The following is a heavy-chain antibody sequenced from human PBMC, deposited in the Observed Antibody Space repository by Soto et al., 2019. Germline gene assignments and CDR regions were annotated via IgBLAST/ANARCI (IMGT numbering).Heavy chain of an antibody. CDR1: GFTFSSHW. J-gene: IGHJ6*02. CDR2: LNGDGSST. V-gene: IGHV3-74*01. CDR3: ARGLKNYYAMDV. Sequence: EVQVVESGGGLVQPGGSLRLSCTVSGFTFSSHWMHWVRQAPGKGLVWVSRLNGDGSSTHYGDSMRGRVIISRDNAKNTVYLQIGSLRDEDSAVYYCARGLKNYYAMDVWGQGTTVTVSS.